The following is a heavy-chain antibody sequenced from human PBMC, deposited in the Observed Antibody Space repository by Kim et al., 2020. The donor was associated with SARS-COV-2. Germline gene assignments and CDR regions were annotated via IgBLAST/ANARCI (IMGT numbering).Heavy chain of an antibody. Sequence: SETLSLTCTVSGGSISSSSYYWGWIRQPPGKGLEWIGSIYYSGSSYYNPSLKSRVTISVDTSKNQFSLKLSSVTAADTAVYYCARPAGYYYDSSGGHYGMDVWGQGTTVTVSS. CDR2: IYYSGSS. CDR1: GGSISSSSYY. D-gene: IGHD3-22*01. V-gene: IGHV4-39*01. J-gene: IGHJ6*02. CDR3: ARPAGYYYDSSGGHYGMDV.